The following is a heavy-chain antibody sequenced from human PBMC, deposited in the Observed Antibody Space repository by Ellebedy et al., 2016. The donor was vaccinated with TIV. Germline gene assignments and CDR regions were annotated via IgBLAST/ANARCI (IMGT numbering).Heavy chain of an antibody. V-gene: IGHV3-7*03. CDR3: ARGGNHFFGH. J-gene: IGHJ4*02. Sequence: PGGSLRLSCAASGFTFRTSWMSWVRQAPGKGLEWVANIKEDGSEKHYVDSVEGRFTISRDNAKNSLYLQMNSLRAEDTAVYYCARGGNHFFGHWGQGNVVTVSS. CDR1: GFTFRTSW. CDR2: IKEDGSEK. D-gene: IGHD4-23*01.